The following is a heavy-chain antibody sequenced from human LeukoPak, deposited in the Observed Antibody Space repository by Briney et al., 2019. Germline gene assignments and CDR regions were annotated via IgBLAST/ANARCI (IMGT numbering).Heavy chain of an antibody. D-gene: IGHD1-26*01. CDR1: GFTISSYA. J-gene: IGHJ6*02. CDR2: ISGSGGST. CDR3: ANSGMYYYYYGMDV. V-gene: IGHV3-23*01. Sequence: GGSLRLSCAASGFTISSYAMSWVRQAPGKGLEWVSAISGSGGSTYYADSVKGRFTISRDNSKNTLYLQMNSLRAEDTVVYYCANSGMYYYYYGMDVWGQGTTVTVSS.